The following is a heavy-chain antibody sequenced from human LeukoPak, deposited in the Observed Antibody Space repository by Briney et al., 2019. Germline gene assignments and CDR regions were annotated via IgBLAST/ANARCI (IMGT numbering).Heavy chain of an antibody. J-gene: IGHJ3*02. CDR2: IYTSGST. CDR1: GGSISSYY. V-gene: IGHV4-4*07. D-gene: IGHD6-19*01. Sequence: SETLSLTCTVSGGSISSYYWSWIRQSAGKGLEWIGRIYTSGSTNYNPSLKSRVTMSVDTSKNQFSLKLSSVTAADTAVHYCARVMDSSGWYRGQWAFDIWGQGTMVTVSS. CDR3: ARVMDSSGWYRGQWAFDI.